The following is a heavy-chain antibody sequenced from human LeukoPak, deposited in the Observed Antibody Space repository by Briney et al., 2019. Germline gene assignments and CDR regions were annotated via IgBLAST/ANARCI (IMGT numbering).Heavy chain of an antibody. CDR3: AKDQKRLGYCSSTSCYLADFDY. Sequence: GGSLRLSCAASGFTFSSYGMHWVRQAPGKGLEWVAVISYDGSNKYYADSVKGRFTISRDNSKNTLYLQMNSLRAEDTAVYYCAKDQKRLGYCSSTSCYLADFDYWGQGTLVTVSS. CDR2: ISYDGSNK. D-gene: IGHD2-2*01. J-gene: IGHJ4*02. V-gene: IGHV3-30*18. CDR1: GFTFSSYG.